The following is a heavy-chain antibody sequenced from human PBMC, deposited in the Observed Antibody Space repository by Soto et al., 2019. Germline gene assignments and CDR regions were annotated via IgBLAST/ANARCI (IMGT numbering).Heavy chain of an antibody. Sequence: QITLKESGPALVNPTQPLTLTCTFSGFSLSTSGVGVGWLRQPPGKALEWLALLYWDDDTRYSPTVKSSLTITKYTSNIQMVLTMTNLDPVDTATFYCTLIGDSGSSRAFQILCQGTMVTVSS. J-gene: IGHJ3*02. CDR1: GFSLSTSGVG. CDR3: TLIGDSGSSRAFQI. D-gene: IGHD6-25*01. V-gene: IGHV2-5*02. CDR2: LYWDDDT.